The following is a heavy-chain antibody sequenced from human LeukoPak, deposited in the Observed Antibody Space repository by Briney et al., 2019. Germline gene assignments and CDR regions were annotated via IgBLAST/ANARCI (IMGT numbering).Heavy chain of an antibody. J-gene: IGHJ4*02. D-gene: IGHD7-27*01. Sequence: SETLSLTCTVSGGSISSGSYYWSWIRQPAGKGLEWIGRIYTSGSTNYNPSLKSRVTISVDTSKNQFSLKLSSVTAADTAVYYCATTPTTTGDATFDYWGQGTLVTVSS. CDR1: GGSISSGSYY. V-gene: IGHV4-61*02. CDR2: IYTSGST. CDR3: ATTPTTTGDATFDY.